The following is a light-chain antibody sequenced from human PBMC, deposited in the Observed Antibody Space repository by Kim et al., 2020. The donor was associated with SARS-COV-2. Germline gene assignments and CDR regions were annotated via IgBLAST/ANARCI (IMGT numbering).Light chain of an antibody. J-gene: IGLJ1*01. CDR2: RNV. CDR3: AAWDENLNGYV. V-gene: IGLV1-47*01. Sequence: GQRVPISCSGSASTIGRYSVSWYQHVPGTAPKLLIYRNVQRPSGVLDQFSGSKSGTSASLAISGLRSEDEAEYFCAAWDENLNGYVFGSGTKVTVL. CDR1: ASTIGRYS.